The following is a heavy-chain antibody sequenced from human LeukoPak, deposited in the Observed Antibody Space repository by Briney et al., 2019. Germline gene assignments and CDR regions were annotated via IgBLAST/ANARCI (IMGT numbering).Heavy chain of an antibody. CDR1: GFTFRSYS. J-gene: IGHJ4*02. CDR2: VSSSSSYI. D-gene: IGHD6-19*01. CDR3: AREAERYSSGWIDY. V-gene: IGHV3-21*01. Sequence: TGGSLRLSCVASGFTFRSYSMNWVRQAPGKGLEWVSSVSSSSSYIYYADSVKGRFTISRDNAKNSLYLQVNSLRAEDTAVYYCAREAERYSSGWIDYWGQGTLVTVSS.